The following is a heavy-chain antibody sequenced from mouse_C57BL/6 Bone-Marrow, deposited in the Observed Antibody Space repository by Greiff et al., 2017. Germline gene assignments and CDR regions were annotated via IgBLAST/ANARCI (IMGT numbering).Heavy chain of an antibody. CDR1: GYTFTDYY. Sequence: QVQLQQSGAELVRPGASVKLSCKASGYTFTDYYINWVKQRPGQGLEWIARIYPGSGNTYYNEKFKGKATLTAEKSSSTAYMQLSSLTSEDSAVYFCARFFCDGDWYFDVWGTGTTVTVSS. V-gene: IGHV1-76*01. J-gene: IGHJ1*03. CDR2: IYPGSGNT. CDR3: ARFFCDGDWYFDV.